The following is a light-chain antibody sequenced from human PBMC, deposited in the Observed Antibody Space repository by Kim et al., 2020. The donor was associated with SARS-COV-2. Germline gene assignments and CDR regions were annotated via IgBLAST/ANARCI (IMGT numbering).Light chain of an antibody. J-gene: IGLJ1*01. Sequence: PGQTASITCSGDKLGDKYACWYQQKPGQSPVLVIYQDSKLPSGIPERFSGSNSGNTATLTISGTQAMDEADYYCQAWDSSTAPYYVFGTGTKVTVL. CDR1: KLGDKY. CDR3: QAWDSSTAPYYV. V-gene: IGLV3-1*01. CDR2: QDS.